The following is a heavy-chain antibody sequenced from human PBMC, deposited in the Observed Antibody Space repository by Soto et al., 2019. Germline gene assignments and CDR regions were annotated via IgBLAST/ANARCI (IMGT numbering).Heavy chain of an antibody. J-gene: IGHJ6*02. D-gene: IGHD5-12*01. V-gene: IGHV5-51*01. CDR2: IYPGDSDT. CDR3: ARLGYSGYEIFYYYGMAV. CDR1: GYSFTSYW. Sequence: GESLKISCKGSGYSFTSYWIGWVRQMPGKGLEWMGIIYPGDSDTRYSPSFQGQVTISADKSISTAYLQWSSLKASDTAMYYCARLGYSGYEIFYYYGMAVWGQGTTVTVSS.